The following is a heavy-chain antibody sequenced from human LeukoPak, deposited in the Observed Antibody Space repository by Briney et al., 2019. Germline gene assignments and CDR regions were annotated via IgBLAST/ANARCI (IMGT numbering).Heavy chain of an antibody. CDR2: IYTGGRT. D-gene: IGHD2-2*01. CDR1: GGSISSGSYY. CDR3: ARDLDRYCSSTSCSDAHDAFDI. Sequence: PSETLSLTCTVSGGSISSGSYYWSWTRQPAGTGLEWIVRIYTGGRTNYNPSLKSRVTISVDTSKNQFSLKLSSVTGADTAVYYCARDLDRYCSSTSCSDAHDAFDIWGQGTMVTVSS. J-gene: IGHJ3*02. V-gene: IGHV4-61*02.